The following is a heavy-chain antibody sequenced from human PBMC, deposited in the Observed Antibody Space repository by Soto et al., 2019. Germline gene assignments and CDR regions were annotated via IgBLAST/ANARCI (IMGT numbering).Heavy chain of an antibody. V-gene: IGHV3-7*01. CDR1: GFTFYTYW. CDR3: MTDHGGW. CDR2: IKSDGTEK. Sequence: EVQLVESGGGLVQPGGSLRLSCGASGFTFYTYWMNWVRQAPGMGLEWVANIKSDGTEKYYVDSVKGRFTISSDNTKYSMYLQVNSLRVEGTAMYHCMTDHGGWWGPGTLVTVSS. D-gene: IGHD6-19*01. J-gene: IGHJ4*02.